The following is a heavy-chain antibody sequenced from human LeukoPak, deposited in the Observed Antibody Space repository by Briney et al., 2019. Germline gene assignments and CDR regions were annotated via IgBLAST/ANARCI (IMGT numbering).Heavy chain of an antibody. J-gene: IGHJ5*02. CDR2: INHSGST. CDR1: GGSFSGYY. Sequence: SETLSLTCAVYGGSFSGYYWSWIRQPPGKGLEWIGEINHSGSTNYNPSLKSRVTISVDTSKNQFSLKLSSVTAADTAVYYCARGGRFLSAWFDTWGQGTLVTVSS. D-gene: IGHD3-3*01. CDR3: ARGGRFLSAWFDT. V-gene: IGHV4-34*01.